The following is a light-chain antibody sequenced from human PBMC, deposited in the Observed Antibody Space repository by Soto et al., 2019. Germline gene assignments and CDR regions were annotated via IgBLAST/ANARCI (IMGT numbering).Light chain of an antibody. CDR1: HSVSSN. V-gene: IGKV3-15*01. Sequence: EIVMTQSPATLSVSPGERATLSCMASHSVSSNLAWYQQTPGQAPRLLIYGASTRATGIPARFSGSGSGTEFTLTISSLQSDDVAVYYCQQYNNWPPGTFGQGTKVEIK. CDR3: QQYNNWPPGT. J-gene: IGKJ1*01. CDR2: GAS.